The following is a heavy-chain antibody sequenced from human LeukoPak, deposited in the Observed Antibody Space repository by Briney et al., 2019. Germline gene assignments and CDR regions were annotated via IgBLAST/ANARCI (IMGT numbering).Heavy chain of an antibody. V-gene: IGHV1-24*01. D-gene: IGHD3-22*01. CDR2: FDPEDGET. Sequence: ASVKVSCEVSGYTLTELSMHWVRQAPGKGLEWMGGFDPEDGETIYAQKFQGRVTMTEDTSTDTAYMELSSLRSEDTAVYYCATLDGHYDSSGYWGQGTLVIVSS. CDR1: GYTLTELS. J-gene: IGHJ4*02. CDR3: ATLDGHYDSSGY.